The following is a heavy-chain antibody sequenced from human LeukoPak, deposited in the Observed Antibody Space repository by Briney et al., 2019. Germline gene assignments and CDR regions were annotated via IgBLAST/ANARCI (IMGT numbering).Heavy chain of an antibody. V-gene: IGHV3-48*01. CDR3: ARGAPYYYDGSGLYYFDY. CDR1: GFTFTTYN. J-gene: IGHJ4*02. Sequence: GGSLRLSCAASGFTFTTYNMNWVRQAPGKGLERISYYADSVKGRFTISRDNGKNSLFLQMNSLRAEDTAVYYCARGAPYYYDGSGLYYFDYWGQGTLVIVSS. D-gene: IGHD3-22*01.